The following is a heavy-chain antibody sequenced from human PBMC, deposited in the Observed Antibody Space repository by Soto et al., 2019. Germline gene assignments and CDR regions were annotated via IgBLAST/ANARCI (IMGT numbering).Heavy chain of an antibody. D-gene: IGHD6-6*01. J-gene: IGHJ6*02. CDR1: GYTFTGYY. CDR3: AREDDSSSSIGMDV. V-gene: IGHV1-2*04. Sequence: ASVKVSCKASGYTFTGYYMHWVLQAPGQGLEWMGWINPNSGGTNYAQKFQGWVTMTRDTSISTAYMELSRLRSDDTAVYYCAREDDSSSSIGMDVWGQGTTVTVS. CDR2: INPNSGGT.